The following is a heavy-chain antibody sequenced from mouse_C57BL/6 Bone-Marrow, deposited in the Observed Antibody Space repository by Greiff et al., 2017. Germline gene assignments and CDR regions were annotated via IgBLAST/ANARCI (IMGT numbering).Heavy chain of an antibody. J-gene: IGHJ3*01. CDR1: GYSITSGYD. Sequence: EVQLVESGPGMVKPSQSLSLTCTVTGYSITSGYDWHWIRHFPGNKLEWMGYISYSGSTNYNPSLKSRISITHDTSKNHFFLQLNSVTTEDTATYDCARDDSSSYTAWFAYWGQGTLVTVSA. D-gene: IGHD1-1*01. V-gene: IGHV3-1*01. CDR3: ARDDSSSYTAWFAY. CDR2: ISYSGST.